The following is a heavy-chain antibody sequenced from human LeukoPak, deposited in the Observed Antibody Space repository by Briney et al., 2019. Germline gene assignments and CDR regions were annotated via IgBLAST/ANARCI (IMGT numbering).Heavy chain of an antibody. CDR1: GASINNNF. D-gene: IGHD3-22*01. CDR3: ARHRDYYDT. CDR2: IYSSCSA. V-gene: IGHV4-59*08. Sequence: SETLSLTCTVSGASINNNFWTWIRQPPGKGLEWIGYIYSSCSAKYNPSLKSRVIISGDTSKNLISLNLTSVTAADTAVYFCARHRDYYDTWGHGTLVTVSS. J-gene: IGHJ4*01.